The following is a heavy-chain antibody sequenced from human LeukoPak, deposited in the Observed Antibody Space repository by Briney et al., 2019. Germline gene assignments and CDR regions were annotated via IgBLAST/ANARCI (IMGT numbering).Heavy chain of an antibody. CDR3: ATSPYEPVGVTAHDAFDI. D-gene: IGHD1-26*01. CDR2: FDPEDGET. V-gene: IGHV1-24*01. Sequence: GASVKVSCKVSGYTLTELSMHWVRQAPGKGLEWMGGFDPEDGETIYAQKFQGRVTMTEDTSTATAYMELSSLRSEDTAVYYCATSPYEPVGVTAHDAFDIWGQGTMVTVSS. CDR1: GYTLTELS. J-gene: IGHJ3*02.